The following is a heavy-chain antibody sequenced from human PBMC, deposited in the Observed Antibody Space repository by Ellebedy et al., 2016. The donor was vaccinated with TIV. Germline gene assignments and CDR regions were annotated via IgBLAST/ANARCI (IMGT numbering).Heavy chain of an antibody. CDR2: IIAGGDST. J-gene: IGHJ4*02. CDR3: VKLDSSGFYYGRLDY. D-gene: IGHD3-22*01. Sequence: GESLKISCAASGFTFSGHAMSWVRQTPGKGLEWVSGIIAGGDSTHYVDSVKGRFTISRDHSKKTLYLQMNSLRAEDTAVYYCVKLDSSGFYYGRLDYWGQGTLVTVSS. V-gene: IGHV3-23*01. CDR1: GFTFSGHA.